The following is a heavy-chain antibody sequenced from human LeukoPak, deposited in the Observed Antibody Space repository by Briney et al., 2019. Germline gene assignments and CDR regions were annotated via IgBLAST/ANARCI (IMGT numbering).Heavy chain of an antibody. V-gene: IGHV3-23*01. Sequence: QSGGSLRLSCAASGFTFSSYAMSWVRQVPGKGLEWVSAISGSGGSTYYADSVKGRFTISRDNSKNTLYLQMNSLRAEDTAVYYCARGRDKPNDYDYVWGSYRNHNWFDPWGQGTLVTVSS. J-gene: IGHJ5*02. CDR1: GFTFSSYA. D-gene: IGHD3-16*02. CDR3: ARGRDKPNDYDYVWGSYRNHNWFDP. CDR2: ISGSGGST.